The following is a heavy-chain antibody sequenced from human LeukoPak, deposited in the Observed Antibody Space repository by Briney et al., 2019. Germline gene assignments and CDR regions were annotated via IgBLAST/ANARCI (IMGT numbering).Heavy chain of an antibody. Sequence: GGSLRLSCVASGFTFSTFAMIWVRQPPGKGLEWVSSIFPSGGEIHYADSVRGRFTISRDNAKNSLYLQMNSLRTEDTAVYYCARDEITDYMDVWGKGTTVTVSS. J-gene: IGHJ6*03. CDR3: ARDEITDYMDV. CDR1: GFTFSTFA. V-gene: IGHV3-21*01. CDR2: IFPSGGEI. D-gene: IGHD5-24*01.